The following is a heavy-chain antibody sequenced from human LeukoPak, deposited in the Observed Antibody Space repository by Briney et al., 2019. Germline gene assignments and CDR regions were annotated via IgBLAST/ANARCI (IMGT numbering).Heavy chain of an antibody. CDR1: GFTFSGYA. CDR2: ISSNGGST. D-gene: IGHD6-19*01. CDR3: ARGVRGPSGWYERGYFDY. J-gene: IGHJ4*02. Sequence: GGSLRLSCAASGFTFSGYAMHWVRQAPGKGLEYVSAISSNGGSTYYANSVKGRFTISRDNSKNTLYLQMNSLRAEDTAVYYCARGVRGPSGWYERGYFDYWGQGTLVTVSS. V-gene: IGHV3-64*01.